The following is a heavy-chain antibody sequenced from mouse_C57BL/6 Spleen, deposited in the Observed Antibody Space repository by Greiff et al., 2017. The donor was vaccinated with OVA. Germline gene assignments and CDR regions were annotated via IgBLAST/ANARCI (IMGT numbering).Heavy chain of an antibody. J-gene: IGHJ4*01. CDR2: IYPGGGYT. D-gene: IGHD1-1*01. V-gene: IGHV1-63*01. Sequence: QVQLQQSGAELVRPGTSVKMSCKASGYTFTNYWIGWAKQRPGHGLEWIGDIYPGGGYTNYNETLKGKATLTADKSSSTAYMQFSSLTSEDSAIYYCAKHDYGSSNYAMDYWGQGTSVTVSS. CDR1: GYTFTNYW. CDR3: AKHDYGSSNYAMDY.